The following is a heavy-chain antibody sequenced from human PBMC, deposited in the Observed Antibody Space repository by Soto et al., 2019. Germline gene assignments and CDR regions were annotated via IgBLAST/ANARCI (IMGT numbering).Heavy chain of an antibody. CDR1: GGSISSGDYD. D-gene: IGHD2-15*01. J-gene: IGHJ4*02. CDR2: IFYSGST. V-gene: IGHV4-31*03. CDR3: ARGGSGDIVVVAAIDY. Sequence: QVQLQESGPGLVKPSQTLSLTCSVSGGSISSGDYDWSWVRQHPGKGLEWIGYIFYSGSTYYNPSLKSRVTISVDTSKNQFSLKLSSVTAADTAVYYCARGGSGDIVVVAAIDYWGQGTLVTVSS.